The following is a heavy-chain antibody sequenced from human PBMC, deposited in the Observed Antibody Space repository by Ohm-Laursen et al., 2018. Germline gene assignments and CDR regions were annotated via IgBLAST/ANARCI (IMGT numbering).Heavy chain of an antibody. D-gene: IGHD6-19*01. J-gene: IGHJ4*02. CDR2: ISSSSSYI. CDR3: SRAYSSGWFYFDY. CDR1: GFTFSNYS. V-gene: IGHV3-21*01. Sequence: SLRLSCTASGFTFSNYSMNWVRQAPGKGLEWVSSISSSSSYINYADSVKGRFTISRDNAKNSLYLQMNSLRDEDTVVYYCSRAYSSGWFYFDYWGQGTLVTVSS.